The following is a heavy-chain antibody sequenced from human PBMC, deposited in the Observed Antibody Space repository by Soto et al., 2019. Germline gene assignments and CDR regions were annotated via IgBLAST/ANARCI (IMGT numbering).Heavy chain of an antibody. Sequence: PGESLKISCKGSGYSFTSYWIGWVRQMPVKGLEWMGIIYPGDSDTRYSPSFQGQVTISADKSISTAYLQWSSLKASDTAMYYCARHSIWTKAEYYYDSSGYYYFDYWGQGTLVTVSS. J-gene: IGHJ4*02. D-gene: IGHD3-22*01. V-gene: IGHV5-51*01. CDR1: GYSFTSYW. CDR2: IYPGDSDT. CDR3: ARHSIWTKAEYYYDSSGYYYFDY.